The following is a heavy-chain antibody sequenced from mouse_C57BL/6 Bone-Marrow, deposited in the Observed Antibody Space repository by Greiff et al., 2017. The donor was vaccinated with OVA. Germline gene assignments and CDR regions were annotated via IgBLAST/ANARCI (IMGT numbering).Heavy chain of an antibody. Sequence: QVQLQQSGAELARPGASVKLSCKASGYTFTSYGISWVKQRTGQGLEWIGEIYPRSGNTYYNEKFKGKATLTADKSSSTAYMELRSLTSEDSAVYVCARGGYYFANWGQGTLVTVSA. J-gene: IGHJ3*01. CDR3: ARGGYYFAN. CDR2: IYPRSGNT. CDR1: GYTFTSYG. D-gene: IGHD2-3*01. V-gene: IGHV1-81*01.